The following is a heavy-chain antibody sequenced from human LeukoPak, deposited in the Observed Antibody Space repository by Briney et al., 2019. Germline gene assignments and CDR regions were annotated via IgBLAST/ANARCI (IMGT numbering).Heavy chain of an antibody. CDR2: ISGSGGST. J-gene: IGHJ5*02. CDR3: AREASSSSWYGPFDP. Sequence: GGSLRLSCAASGFTFSSYAMSWVRQAPGKGLEWVSAISGSGGSTYYADSVKGRFTISRDNAKNSLYLQMNSLGAEDTAVYYCAREASSSSWYGPFDPWGQGTLVTVSS. V-gene: IGHV3-23*01. D-gene: IGHD6-13*01. CDR1: GFTFSSYA.